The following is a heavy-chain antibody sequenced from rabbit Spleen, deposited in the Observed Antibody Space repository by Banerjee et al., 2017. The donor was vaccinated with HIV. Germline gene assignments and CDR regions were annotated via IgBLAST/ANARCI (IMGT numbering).Heavy chain of an antibody. CDR2: IYAGISTNT. Sequence: QSLEESGGGLVKPEGSLTLTCTASGFSFSIDYFPCWVRQAPGKGLEWIACIYAGISTNTYYANWAKGRFPISKTSATTVTLQMPSLTAADTATYFCARDTSASFSSNGMDLWGPGTLVTV. J-gene: IGHJ6*01. CDR3: ARDTSASFSSNGMDL. V-gene: IGHV1S40*01. D-gene: IGHD1-1*01. CDR1: GFSFSIDYF.